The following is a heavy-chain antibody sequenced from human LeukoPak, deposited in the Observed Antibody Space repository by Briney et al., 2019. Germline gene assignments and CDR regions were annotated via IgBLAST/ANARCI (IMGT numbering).Heavy chain of an antibody. Sequence: PGGSLRLSCAASGFTFSSYTMSWVRQAPGEGLEWVSAISSSGSSIYYADSVKGRFTISRDNSKNTLYLQMNSLRAEDTAVYYCAKRMPFDYWGQGTLVTVSS. CDR1: GFTFSSYT. J-gene: IGHJ4*02. D-gene: IGHD2-2*01. CDR2: ISSSGSSI. V-gene: IGHV3-23*01. CDR3: AKRMPFDY.